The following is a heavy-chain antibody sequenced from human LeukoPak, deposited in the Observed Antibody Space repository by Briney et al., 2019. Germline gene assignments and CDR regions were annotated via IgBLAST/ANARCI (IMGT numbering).Heavy chain of an antibody. J-gene: IGHJ5*02. CDR1: GYSFTDYY. D-gene: IGHD1-26*01. CDR3: ARDNSVGDTAWWFDP. V-gene: IGHV1-2*02. CDR2: INPDSGGT. Sequence: ASVKVSCKASGYSFTDYYMHWVRQAPGQGLEWMGWINPDSGGTKYAQKFQGRVTMTRDTSISTDYMELSSLRSEDTAVYYCARDNSVGDTAWWFDPWGQGTLVTVSS.